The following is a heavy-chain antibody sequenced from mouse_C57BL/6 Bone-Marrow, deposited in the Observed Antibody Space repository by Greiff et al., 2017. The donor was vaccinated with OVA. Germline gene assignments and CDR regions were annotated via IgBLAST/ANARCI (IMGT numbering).Heavy chain of an antibody. CDR1: GYTFTSYW. J-gene: IGHJ2*01. Sequence: QVQLKEPGAELVKPGASVKVSCKASGYTFTSYWMHWVKQRPGQGLEWIGRIHPSDSDTNYNQKFKGKATLTVDKSSSTAYMQLSSLTSEDSAVYYCAIKDHYYGSSPFDYWGQGTTLTVSS. CDR3: AIKDHYYGSSPFDY. V-gene: IGHV1-74*01. D-gene: IGHD1-1*01. CDR2: IHPSDSDT.